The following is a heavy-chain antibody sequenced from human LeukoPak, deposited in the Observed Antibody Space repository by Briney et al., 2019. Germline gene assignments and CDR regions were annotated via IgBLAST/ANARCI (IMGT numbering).Heavy chain of an antibody. Sequence: SETLSLTCGVSGGSIDITNYWSWIRPPPGKGLEWIGEMNHSGSTNYNPSLKSRVTISVDTSKKQLSLKLTSVSAADTAVYYCARSLWFGELYNWGQGTLVTVSS. CDR2: MNHSGST. CDR3: ARSLWFGELYN. J-gene: IGHJ4*02. CDR1: GGSIDITNY. V-gene: IGHV4-4*02. D-gene: IGHD3-10*01.